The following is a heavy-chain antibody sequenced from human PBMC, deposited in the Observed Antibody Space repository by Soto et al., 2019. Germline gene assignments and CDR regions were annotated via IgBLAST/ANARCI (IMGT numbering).Heavy chain of an antibody. CDR2: IPSDGRDV. D-gene: IGHD1-26*01. CDR3: TRDDSGLGIDY. V-gene: IGHV3-74*01. J-gene: IGHJ4*02. CDR1: GFNFRDFW. Sequence: GGSLRLSCEASGFNFRDFWTHWVRQPPGKGPEWVSNIPSDGRDVSYADSVRGRLTISRGDARNTLYLQMSDLRVEDTAIYYCTRDDSGLGIDYWGQGTQVTVSS.